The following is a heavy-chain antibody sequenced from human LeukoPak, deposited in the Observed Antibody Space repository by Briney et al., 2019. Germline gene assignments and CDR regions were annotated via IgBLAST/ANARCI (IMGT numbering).Heavy chain of an antibody. V-gene: IGHV1-24*01. Sequence: ASVKVSCKVSGYTLTELSMHWVRQAPGKGLEWMGGFDPEDGETIYAQKFQGRVTMTEDTSTDTAYMELSSLRSEDTAVDYCAATSSEGGTYFDYWGEGTVVSVSS. D-gene: IGHD3-16*01. CDR3: AATSSEGGTYFDY. CDR2: FDPEDGET. J-gene: IGHJ4*02. CDR1: GYTLTELS.